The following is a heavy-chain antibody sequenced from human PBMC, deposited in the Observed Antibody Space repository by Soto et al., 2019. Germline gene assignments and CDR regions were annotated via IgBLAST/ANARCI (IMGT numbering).Heavy chain of an antibody. CDR2: INSDGTTT. Sequence: EVQLVESGGGLVQLGGSLRLSCAASGFTFNNFWMYWVRQTPEKGLVWVSGINSDGTTTIYADSVKGRFTISRDNAKNTLYLQMNSLTVEDTAIYYCVRDIRWGQGTLVTVSS. CDR3: VRDIR. CDR1: GFTFNNFW. V-gene: IGHV3-74*01. J-gene: IGHJ4*02.